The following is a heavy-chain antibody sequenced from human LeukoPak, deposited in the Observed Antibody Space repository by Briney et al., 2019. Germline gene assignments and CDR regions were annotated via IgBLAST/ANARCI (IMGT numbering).Heavy chain of an antibody. Sequence: GGSLRLSCAASGFTFSSYAMSWVRQAPGKGLEWVSAISGRGGSTYYADSVKGRFTISRDNSKNTLYLQMNSLRAEDTAVYYCAKGFDSSGYSYYYYGMDVWGQGTTVTVSS. CDR2: ISGRGGST. D-gene: IGHD3-22*01. CDR1: GFTFSSYA. J-gene: IGHJ6*02. V-gene: IGHV3-23*01. CDR3: AKGFDSSGYSYYYYGMDV.